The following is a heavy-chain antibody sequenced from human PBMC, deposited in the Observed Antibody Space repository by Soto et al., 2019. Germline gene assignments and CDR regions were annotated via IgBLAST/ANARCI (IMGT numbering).Heavy chain of an antibody. Sequence: QVQLQESGPKVVKPSQTLSLTCSVSGGSISTVGHYWTWIHQPPGKGLEWIGSIYHTGSTYYSKSLRSRLTISIDTSKSQFSLRLSSVTAADTAVYYCARAAGTLRSRNCDYWGQGRLVTVSS. D-gene: IGHD6-19*01. CDR2: IYHTGST. V-gene: IGHV4-31*03. CDR3: ARAAGTLRSRNCDY. J-gene: IGHJ4*02. CDR1: GGSISTVGHY.